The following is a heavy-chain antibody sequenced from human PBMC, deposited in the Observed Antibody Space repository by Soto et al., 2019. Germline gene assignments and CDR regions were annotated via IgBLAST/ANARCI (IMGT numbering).Heavy chain of an antibody. J-gene: IGHJ6*02. CDR3: ARVPQWCMHCLDV. D-gene: IGHD2-8*01. V-gene: IGHV3-11*06. Sequence: PGGSLRLSCAGSGFTLSDHYIDWVRQAPGKGLEWVSYISSGGTYINYADSVKGRFTVSRDNTKESLYLRMNSLGAEDTAVYYCARVPQWCMHCLDVWGQGTTVTV. CDR2: ISSGGTYI. CDR1: GFTLSDHY.